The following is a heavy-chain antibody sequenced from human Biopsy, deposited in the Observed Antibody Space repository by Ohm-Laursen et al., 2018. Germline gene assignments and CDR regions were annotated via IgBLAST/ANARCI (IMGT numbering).Heavy chain of an antibody. CDR3: ARATNSTGWPYYYFYGMDV. CDR2: IYYSGST. CDR1: GDSISSDF. Sequence: TLSLTCTVSGDSISSDFWSWIRQTPGKGLEWIGYIYYSGSTNYNPSLKSRVTISANTSKNQFSLRLNSVTAADTAVYYCARATNSTGWPYYYFYGMDVWGQGTTVTVSS. D-gene: IGHD2/OR15-2a*01. J-gene: IGHJ6*02. V-gene: IGHV4-59*01.